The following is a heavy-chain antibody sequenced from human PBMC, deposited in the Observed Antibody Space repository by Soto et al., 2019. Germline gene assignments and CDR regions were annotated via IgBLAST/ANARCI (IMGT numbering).Heavy chain of an antibody. CDR2: ISYDGDNR. D-gene: IGHD3-22*01. CDR1: VVIFIHYP. J-gene: IGHJ5*02. Sequence: WWSXRLACSPAVVIFIHYPMHLVRHPPGKGLECVALISYDGDNRYFSESVRGRFTLSRDNYKTTVHLELNDLRLDDTATYCCVRHKNDSYNDFELWGRGPLVTVCS. CDR3: VRHKNDSYNDFEL. V-gene: IGHV3-30*10.